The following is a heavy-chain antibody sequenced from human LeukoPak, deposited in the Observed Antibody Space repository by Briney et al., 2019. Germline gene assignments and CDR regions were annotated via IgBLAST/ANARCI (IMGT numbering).Heavy chain of an antibody. J-gene: IGHJ4*02. CDR1: GGSVSSYY. CDR3: AGSSTWLSFGY. D-gene: IGHD6-13*01. CDR2: IYYSGST. Sequence: PSETLSLTCTVSGGSVSSYYWSWLRQPPEKALEWIGYIYYSGSTNYNPSLKSRVTTSIDTSKNQFSLKLTSVTAADTAVYYCAGSSTWLSFGYWGQGTLLTVSS. V-gene: IGHV4-59*08.